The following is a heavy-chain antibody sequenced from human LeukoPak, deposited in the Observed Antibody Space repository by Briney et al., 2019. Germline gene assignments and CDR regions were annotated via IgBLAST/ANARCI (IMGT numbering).Heavy chain of an antibody. D-gene: IGHD3-10*01. CDR2: INHSGST. Sequence: SETLSLTCAVYGGSFSGYYWSWIRQPPGKGLEWIGEINHSGSTYYNPSLKSRVTISVDTSKNQFSLKLSSVTAADTAVYYCARQSRVDYYGSGSYYNKTLDYWGQGTLVTVSS. V-gene: IGHV4-34*01. CDR3: ARQSRVDYYGSGSYYNKTLDY. CDR1: GGSFSGYY. J-gene: IGHJ4*02.